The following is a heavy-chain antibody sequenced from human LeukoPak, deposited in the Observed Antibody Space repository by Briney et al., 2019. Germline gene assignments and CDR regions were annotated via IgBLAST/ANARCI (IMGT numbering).Heavy chain of an antibody. J-gene: IGHJ4*02. CDR3: ATSRDGYKSSVY. CDR1: GFTFNSYA. D-gene: IGHD5-24*01. V-gene: IGHV3-53*01. Sequence: GGSLRLSCAASGFTFNSYAMHWVRQAPGKGLEWVSVIYSGGSTYYADSVKGRFTISRDNSKNTLYLQMNSLRAEDTAVYYCATSRDGYKSSVYWGQGTLVTVSS. CDR2: IYSGGST.